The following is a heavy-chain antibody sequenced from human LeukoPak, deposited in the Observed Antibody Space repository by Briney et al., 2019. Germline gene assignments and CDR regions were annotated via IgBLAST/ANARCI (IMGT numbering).Heavy chain of an antibody. CDR3: AKGLRYFDWLFNNWFDP. Sequence: GGSLRRSCAASGFTFSNYSMNWVRQAPGKGLEWVSSISSSSSYIYYADSVKGRFTISRDNAKNSLYLQMNSLRAEDTAVYYCAKGLRYFDWLFNNWFDPWGQGTLVTVSS. D-gene: IGHD3-9*01. J-gene: IGHJ5*02. V-gene: IGHV3-21*04. CDR1: GFTFSNYS. CDR2: ISSSSSYI.